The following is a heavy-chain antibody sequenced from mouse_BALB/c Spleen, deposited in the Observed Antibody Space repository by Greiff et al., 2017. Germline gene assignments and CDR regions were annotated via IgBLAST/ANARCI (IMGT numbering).Heavy chain of an antibody. V-gene: IGHV5-17*02. J-gene: IGHJ3*01. CDR1: GFTFSSFG. Sequence: EVQLVESGGGLVQPGGSRKLSCAASGFTFSSFGMHWVRQAPEKGLEWVAYISSGSSTIYYADTVKGRFTISRDNPKNTLFLQMTSLRSEDTAMYYCARSGITTVVDPWFAYWGQGTLVTVSA. D-gene: IGHD1-1*01. CDR3: ARSGITTVVDPWFAY. CDR2: ISSGSSTI.